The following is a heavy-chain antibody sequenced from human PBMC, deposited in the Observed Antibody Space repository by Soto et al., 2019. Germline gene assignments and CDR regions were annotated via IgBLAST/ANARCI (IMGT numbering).Heavy chain of an antibody. CDR3: ARLGSDYGDYSGYYYYMDV. CDR2: IYYSGST. D-gene: IGHD4-17*01. J-gene: IGHJ6*03. Sequence: QLQLQESGPGLVKPSETLSLTCTVSGGSISSSSYYWGWIRQPPGKGLEWIGSIYYSGSTYYNPSLKSRVTISVDTSKNKFSLKRSSVTAADTAVYYCARLGSDYGDYSGYYYYMDVWGKGTTVTVSS. CDR1: GGSISSSSYY. V-gene: IGHV4-39*01.